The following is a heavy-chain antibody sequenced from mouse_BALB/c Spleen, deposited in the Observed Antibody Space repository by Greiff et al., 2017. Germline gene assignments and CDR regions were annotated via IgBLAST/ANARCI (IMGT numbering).Heavy chain of an antibody. J-gene: IGHJ4*01. CDR3: ARAYGNPSDAMDY. CDR2: IWGDGST. D-gene: IGHD2-1*01. V-gene: IGHV2-6-7*01. Sequence: VQLVESGPGLVAPSQSLSITCTVSGFSLTGYGVNWVRQPPGKGLEWLGMIWGDGSTDYNSALKSRLSISKDNSKSQVFLKMNSLQTDDTARYYCARAYGNPSDAMDYWGQGTSVTVSS. CDR1: GFSLTGYG.